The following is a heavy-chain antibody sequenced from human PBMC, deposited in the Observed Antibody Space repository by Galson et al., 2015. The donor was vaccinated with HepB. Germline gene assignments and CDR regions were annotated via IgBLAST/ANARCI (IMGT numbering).Heavy chain of an antibody. Sequence: QSGAEVKKPGESLRISCKGSGYSFTSYWISWVRQMPGKGLEWMGRIDPSDSYTNYSPSFQGHVTISADKSISTAYLQWSSLKASDTAMYYCATVDTAMANYYYGMDVWGQGTTVTVSS. CDR3: ATVDTAMANYYYGMDV. CDR1: GYSFTSYW. CDR2: IDPSDSYT. J-gene: IGHJ6*02. V-gene: IGHV5-10-1*01. D-gene: IGHD5-18*01.